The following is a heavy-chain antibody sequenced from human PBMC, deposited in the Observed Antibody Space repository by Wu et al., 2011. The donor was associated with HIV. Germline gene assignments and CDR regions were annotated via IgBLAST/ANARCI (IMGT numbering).Heavy chain of an antibody. CDR3: VRMSYYYDGSGYNDAFDI. CDR2: INPNTGNT. D-gene: IGHD3-22*01. V-gene: IGHV1-8*03. J-gene: IGHJ3*02. CDR1: GYTFSNSD. Sequence: QVQLVQSGAEVKKPGASVKVSCKASGYTFSNSDINWVRQAPGQGLEWVGWINPNTGNTGYGEKFQDRVTISTNTSITTAYMEVRRLGSEDTALYYCVRMSYYYDGSGYNDAFDIWGQGTMVSVS.